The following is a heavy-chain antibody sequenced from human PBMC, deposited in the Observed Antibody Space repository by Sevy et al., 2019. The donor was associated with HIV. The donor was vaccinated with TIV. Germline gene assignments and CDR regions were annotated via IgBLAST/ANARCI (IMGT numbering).Heavy chain of an antibody. Sequence: GGSLRLSCAASGFSISNNYTAWVRQAPGKGLEWVSVMYSGGSPYYADSVKGRFALCRDMFKNTGYLQMNSLRAEDTAVYYCARGYCGGRSCTAFDPWGQGTLVTVSS. CDR3: ARGYCGGRSCTAFDP. CDR1: GFSISNNY. CDR2: MYSGGSP. J-gene: IGHJ5*02. V-gene: IGHV3-53*01. D-gene: IGHD2-21*01.